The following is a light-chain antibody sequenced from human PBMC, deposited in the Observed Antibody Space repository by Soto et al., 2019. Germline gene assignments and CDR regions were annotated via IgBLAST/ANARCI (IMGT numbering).Light chain of an antibody. CDR3: QQRYNWPNT. Sequence: EIVLTQSPATLSLSPGERATLSCRTSQSVGTYLAWYQHNPGQAPRLLIYDASNRATGIPARFSGSGSGTDFTLTISSPEPEDFAVYYRQQRYNWPNTFGQGTKLEIK. CDR1: QSVGTY. CDR2: DAS. V-gene: IGKV3-11*01. J-gene: IGKJ2*01.